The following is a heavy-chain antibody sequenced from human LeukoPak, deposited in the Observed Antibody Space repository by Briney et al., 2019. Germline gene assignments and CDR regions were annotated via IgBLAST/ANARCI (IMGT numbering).Heavy chain of an antibody. J-gene: IGHJ4*02. D-gene: IGHD3-22*01. CDR2: INSDGSST. Sequence: GGSLRLSCAASGFTFSSYGMHRVRQAPGKGLVWVSRINSDGSSTSYADSVKGRFTISRDNAKNTLYLQMNSLRAEDTAVYYCAMGPYYYDSSGYYYWGQGTLVTVSS. CDR1: GFTFSSYG. V-gene: IGHV3-74*01. CDR3: AMGPYYYDSSGYYY.